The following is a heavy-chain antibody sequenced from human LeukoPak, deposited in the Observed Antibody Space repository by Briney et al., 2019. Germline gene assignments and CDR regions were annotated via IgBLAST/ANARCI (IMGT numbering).Heavy chain of an antibody. Sequence: GGSLRLSCAASGFPWSSYWMNWVRQAPGEGLVWVSRITGDGSYTDYADSVKGRFTISRDNAKNTLYLQMNSLRVEDTAIYYCAKDGQQCTDSACLAQVDYWGQGTLVTVSS. CDR3: AKDGQQCTDSACLAQVDY. CDR1: GFPWSSYW. CDR2: ITGDGSYT. D-gene: IGHD2-8*02. J-gene: IGHJ4*02. V-gene: IGHV3-74*01.